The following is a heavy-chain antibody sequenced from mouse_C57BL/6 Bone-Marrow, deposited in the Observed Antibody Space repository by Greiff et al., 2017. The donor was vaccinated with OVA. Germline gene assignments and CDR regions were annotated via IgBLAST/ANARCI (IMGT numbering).Heavy chain of an antibody. CDR1: GYTFTSYT. J-gene: IGHJ2*01. CDR3: ARWIGPYFDY. V-gene: IGHV1-4*01. Sequence: VKLVESGAELARPGASVKMSCKASGYTFTSYTMHWVKQRPGQGLEWIGYINPSSGYTKYNQKFKDKATLTADKSSSTAYMQLSSLTSEDSAVYYCARWIGPYFDYWGQGTTLTVSS. CDR2: INPSSGYT.